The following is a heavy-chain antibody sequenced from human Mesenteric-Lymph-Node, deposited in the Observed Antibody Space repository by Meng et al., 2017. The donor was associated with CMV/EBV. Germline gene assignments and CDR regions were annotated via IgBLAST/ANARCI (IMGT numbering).Heavy chain of an antibody. V-gene: IGHV4/OR15-8*03. D-gene: IGHD4-17*01. Sequence: SGGCISTNNWWSWVGQPPGKRREWIEEIFHSGSRNSNPCIKSRVPMAVDRSVNQFTLELNSVTAADTDVSFCARGWTNYGEGGYFDLWGRGALVTVSS. J-gene: IGHJ2*01. CDR1: GGCISTNNW. CDR2: IFHSGSR. CDR3: ARGWTNYGEGGYFDL.